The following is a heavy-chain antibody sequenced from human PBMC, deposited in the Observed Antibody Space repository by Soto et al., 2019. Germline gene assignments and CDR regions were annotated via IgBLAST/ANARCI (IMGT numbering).Heavy chain of an antibody. D-gene: IGHD1-7*01. CDR3: AKGEGYRWNYEFDP. J-gene: IGHJ5*02. V-gene: IGHV3-11*06. CDR2: ISGDSVYT. CDR1: GFTFSDYY. Sequence: KPGGSLRLSCSASGFTFSDYYMSWIRQAPGKGLEWVSYISGDSVYTNYGDSVTGRFTISRDNAKNSLYLQMNSLRAEDTAVYYCAKGEGYRWNYEFDPWGQGTLVTVSS.